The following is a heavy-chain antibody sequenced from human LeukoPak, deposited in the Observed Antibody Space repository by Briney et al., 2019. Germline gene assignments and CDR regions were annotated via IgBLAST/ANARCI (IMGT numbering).Heavy chain of an antibody. D-gene: IGHD2-21*02. V-gene: IGHV1-2*02. CDR1: GYIFTAYY. CDR3: ARDPGVTNWFDP. J-gene: IGHJ5*02. CDR2: ISPNSGGT. Sequence: ASVKVSCKASGYIFTAYYMHWVRQAPGQGLEWMGWISPNSGGTNYAQKFQGRVTMTRDTSISTAYMELSSLRSDDTAVYYCARDPGVTNWFDPWGQGTLVTVSS.